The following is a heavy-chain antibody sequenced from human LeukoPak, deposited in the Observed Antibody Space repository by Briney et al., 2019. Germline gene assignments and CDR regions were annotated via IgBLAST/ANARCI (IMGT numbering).Heavy chain of an antibody. CDR3: ARQGSGGRAFDI. CDR2: IYSSGST. J-gene: IGHJ3*02. V-gene: IGHV4-59*08. D-gene: IGHD1-26*01. CDR1: GGSISSYY. Sequence: SETLSLTCIVSGGSISSYYWSWIRQPPGKGLEWIGYIYSSGSTNSNPSLKSRVTISVDTSKSQFSLMMTSVTAADTAVYYCARQGSGGRAFDIWGQGTMVTVSS.